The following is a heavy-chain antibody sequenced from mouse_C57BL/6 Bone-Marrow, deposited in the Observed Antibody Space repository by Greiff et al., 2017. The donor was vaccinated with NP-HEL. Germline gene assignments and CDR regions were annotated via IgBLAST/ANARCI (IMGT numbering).Heavy chain of an antibody. J-gene: IGHJ3*02. Sequence: EVQRVESGAELVRPGASVKLSCTASGFNFKSYYMRWMKQRPEQGLEWIGWIYPGNGDTYYASKFQGKATITADTSSNTAYLQLSSLTSEDTAVYYCTTADRWGQGTLVTVSA. CDR3: TTADR. CDR1: GFNFKSYY. V-gene: IGHV14-4*01. CDR2: IYPGNGDT.